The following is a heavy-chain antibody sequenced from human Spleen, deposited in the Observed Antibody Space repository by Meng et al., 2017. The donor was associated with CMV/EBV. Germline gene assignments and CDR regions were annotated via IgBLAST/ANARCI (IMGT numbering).Heavy chain of an antibody. J-gene: IGHJ6*02. CDR2: ISSSSSYI. Sequence: GGSLRLSCAASGFAFSTSIMNWVRQAPGRGLEWVSSISSSSSYIYYADSVKGRFTISRDNAKNSLYLQMNSLRAEDTAVYYCARGSSGYYYYGMDVWGQGTTVTVSS. D-gene: IGHD3-22*01. CDR3: ARGSSGYYYYGMDV. CDR1: GFAFSTSI. V-gene: IGHV3-21*01.